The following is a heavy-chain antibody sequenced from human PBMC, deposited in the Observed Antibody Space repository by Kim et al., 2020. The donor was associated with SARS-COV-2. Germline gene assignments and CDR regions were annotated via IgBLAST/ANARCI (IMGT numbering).Heavy chain of an antibody. Sequence: GSTYYADSVKGRFTISRDNSKNTLYLQMNSLRAEDTAVYYCAKGVGANDYWGQGTLVTVSS. V-gene: IGHV3-23*01. J-gene: IGHJ4*02. CDR3: AKGVGANDY. D-gene: IGHD1-26*01. CDR2: GST.